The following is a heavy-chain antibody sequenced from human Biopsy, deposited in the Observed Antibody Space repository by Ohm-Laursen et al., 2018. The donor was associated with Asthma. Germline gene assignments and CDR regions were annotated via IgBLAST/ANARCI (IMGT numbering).Heavy chain of an antibody. Sequence: SLRLSCAASGFAVSRDHMFWVRQAPGKGLEWVSVIYRGGTSHTADSVRGGFTISRDYSKNTLHLQMHSLRAEDTAVYYCVRGDSSNWSHYYFDYWGQGTLVTVSS. CDR3: VRGDSSNWSHYYFDY. J-gene: IGHJ4*02. D-gene: IGHD3-22*01. V-gene: IGHV3-53*01. CDR2: IYRGGTS. CDR1: GFAVSRDH.